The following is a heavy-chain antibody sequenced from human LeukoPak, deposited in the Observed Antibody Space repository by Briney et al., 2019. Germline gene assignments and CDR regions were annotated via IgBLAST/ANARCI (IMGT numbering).Heavy chain of an antibody. Sequence: ASVKVSCKASGYTFTSYAMHWVRQAPGQRLEWMGWINAGNGNTKYSQKFQGRVTITRDTSASTAYVELSSLRSEDTAVYYCAREISGDYYGSGSASYGMDVWGKGTTVTVSS. D-gene: IGHD3-10*01. V-gene: IGHV1-3*01. CDR3: AREISGDYYGSGSASYGMDV. J-gene: IGHJ6*04. CDR1: GYTFTSYA. CDR2: INAGNGNT.